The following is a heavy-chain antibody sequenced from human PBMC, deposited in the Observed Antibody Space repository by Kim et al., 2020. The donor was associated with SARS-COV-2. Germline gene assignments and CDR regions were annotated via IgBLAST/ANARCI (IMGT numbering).Heavy chain of an antibody. Sequence: SGPTLVKPTQTLTLTCTFSGFSLNTRGVGVGWIRQPPGKALEWLALVYWDDDKRYSPSLKNRITITKDASKNQVVLTLINMEPVDTATYYCAHRDWATSPGIVFDPWGQGTLVTVSS. J-gene: IGHJ5*02. CDR2: VYWDDDK. CDR3: AHRDWATSPGIVFDP. D-gene: IGHD1-1*01. V-gene: IGHV2-5*02. CDR1: GFSLNTRGVG.